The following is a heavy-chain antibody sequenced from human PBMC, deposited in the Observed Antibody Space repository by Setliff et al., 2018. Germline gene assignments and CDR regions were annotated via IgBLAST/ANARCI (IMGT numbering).Heavy chain of an antibody. Sequence: GGSLRLSYAASGFTISTYAMSWVRQAPGKGLEWISADGANEYYADSVKGRFTISTDISTSTAYMELRSLRSDDTAVYYCARGGGITFIVAPKSAGVDFWGQGALVTVSS. CDR3: ARGGGITFIVAPKSAGVDF. D-gene: IGHD3-22*01. V-gene: IGHV3-30*15. CDR1: GFTISTYA. J-gene: IGHJ4*02. CDR2: SADGANE.